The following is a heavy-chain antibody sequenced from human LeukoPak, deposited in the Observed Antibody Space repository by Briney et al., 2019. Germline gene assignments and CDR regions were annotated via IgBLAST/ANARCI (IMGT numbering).Heavy chain of an antibody. V-gene: IGHV1-18*01. CDR1: GYTFTSYG. D-gene: IGHD3-16*02. J-gene: IGHJ6*03. CDR2: ISAYNGNT. Sequence: ASVKVSCKASGYTFTSYGISWVRQAPGQGLEWMGWISAYNGNTSYAQKLQGRVTMTTDTSTSTAYMELRSLRSDDTAVYYCARDLYDYVWGSYRDYYYMDVWGKGTTVTISS. CDR3: ARDLYDYVWGSYRDYYYMDV.